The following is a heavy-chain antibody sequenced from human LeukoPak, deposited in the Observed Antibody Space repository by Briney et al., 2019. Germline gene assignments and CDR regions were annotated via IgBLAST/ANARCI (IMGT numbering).Heavy chain of an antibody. J-gene: IGHJ4*02. CDR3: AKDRYSSSLYYFDY. CDR1: GFTFSSYA. Sequence: PGGSLRLSCAASGFTFSSYAMSWVRRAPGKGLEWVSAISGRGGSTYYADSVKGRFTISRDNSKNTLYLQMNSLRAEDAAVYYCAKDRYSSSLYYFDYWGQGTLVTVSS. D-gene: IGHD6-13*01. V-gene: IGHV3-23*01. CDR2: ISGRGGST.